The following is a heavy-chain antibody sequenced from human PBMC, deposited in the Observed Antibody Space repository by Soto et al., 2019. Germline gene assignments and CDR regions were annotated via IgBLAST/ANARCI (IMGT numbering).Heavy chain of an antibody. CDR1: GYTFTGYY. V-gene: IGHV1-2*04. D-gene: IGHD1-26*01. CDR2: INPNSGGT. Sequence: GASVKVSCKASGYTFTGYYMHWVRQAPGQGLEWMGWINPNSGGTNYAQKFQGWVTMTRDTSISTAYMELSRLRSDDTAVYYCARASRGGATPYGMDVWGQGTTVTVSS. J-gene: IGHJ6*02. CDR3: ARASRGGATPYGMDV.